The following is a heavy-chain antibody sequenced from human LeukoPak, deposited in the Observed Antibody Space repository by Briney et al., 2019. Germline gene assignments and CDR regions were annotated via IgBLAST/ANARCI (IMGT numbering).Heavy chain of an antibody. J-gene: IGHJ4*02. Sequence: GGSLRLSCAASGFTFSMYAMSWVRQAPGKGLEWVSVISGSGGSTYYADSVKGRFTISRDNSKNTLYLQMNSLRAEDTAVYYCARHYDSSGYSYLDYWGQGTLVTVSS. V-gene: IGHV3-23*01. CDR2: ISGSGGST. CDR1: GFTFSMYA. D-gene: IGHD3-22*01. CDR3: ARHYDSSGYSYLDY.